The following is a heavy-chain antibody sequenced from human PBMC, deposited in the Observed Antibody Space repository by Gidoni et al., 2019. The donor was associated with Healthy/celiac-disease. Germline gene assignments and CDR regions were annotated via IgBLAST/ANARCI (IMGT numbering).Heavy chain of an antibody. D-gene: IGHD2-2*01. CDR1: GFSFSDYY. CDR3: ARGGSIVVVPAASYYYYGMDV. J-gene: IGHJ6*02. V-gene: IGHV3-11*01. CDR2: ISSSGSTI. Sequence: GFSFSDYYMSWIRQAPGKGLEWVSYISSSGSTIDYADSVKGRFTISRDNAKNSLYLQMNSLRAEDTAVYYCARGGSIVVVPAASYYYYGMDVWGQGTTVTVSS.